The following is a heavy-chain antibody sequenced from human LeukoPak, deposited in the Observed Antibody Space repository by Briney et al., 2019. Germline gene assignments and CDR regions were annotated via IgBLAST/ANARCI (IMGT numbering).Heavy chain of an antibody. CDR3: ARDGAYYDFWSGYYPTDYFDY. CDR1: GFTFSTYG. D-gene: IGHD3-3*01. Sequence: GGPLRLSCAASGFTFSTYGMHWVRQAPGKGLEWVAVISYDGSNKYYADSVKGRFTISRDNSKNSLYLQMNSLRAEDTAVYYCARDGAYYDFWSGYYPTDYFDYWSQGTLVTVSS. CDR2: ISYDGSNK. V-gene: IGHV3-30*12. J-gene: IGHJ4*02.